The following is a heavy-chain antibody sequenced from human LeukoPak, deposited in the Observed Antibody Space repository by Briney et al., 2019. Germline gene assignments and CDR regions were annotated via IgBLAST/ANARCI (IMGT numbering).Heavy chain of an antibody. CDR1: GFTFCSYW. CDR2: INQDGSGK. CDR3: ARDGAPDAHCSSTSCAIR. V-gene: IGHV3-7*01. Sequence: PGGSLILSCAASGFTFCSYWMNWVRQAPGKGLEWVANINQDGSGKYYVDSVKGRFTISRDNAKNSLYLQMSSLRVEDTAVYYCARDGAPDAHCSSTSCAIRWGQGTLVTVSS. D-gene: IGHD2-2*01. J-gene: IGHJ4*02.